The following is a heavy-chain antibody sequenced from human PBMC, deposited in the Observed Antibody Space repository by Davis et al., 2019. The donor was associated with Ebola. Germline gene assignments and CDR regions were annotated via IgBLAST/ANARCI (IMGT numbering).Heavy chain of an antibody. CDR1: GFTFSSYW. CDR2: INSDGSTT. V-gene: IGHV3-74*01. CDR3: AKASNLYESSAYYGN. J-gene: IGHJ4*02. D-gene: IGHD3-22*01. Sequence: HTGGSLRLSCAASGFTFSSYWMHWVRQAPGKGLVWVSRINSDGSTTGYADSVKGRFTISRDNAKNSLYLQMNSLRAEDTAVYYCAKASNLYESSAYYGNWGQGTLVTVSS.